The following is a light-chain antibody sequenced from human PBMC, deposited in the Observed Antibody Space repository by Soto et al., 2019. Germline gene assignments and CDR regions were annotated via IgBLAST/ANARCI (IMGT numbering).Light chain of an antibody. J-gene: IGKJ2*01. CDR3: KQYNNWPHT. CDR2: GVS. Sequence: EIVMTQSPATRSVSPGERATLSCRASQSVSSKLAWFQQKPGQAPSLLIYGVSTSATGVPVRFSGSESGTECTITINSLQTEDYAVYYCKQYNNWPHTFGQGTKLEIK. V-gene: IGKV3-15*01. CDR1: QSVSSK.